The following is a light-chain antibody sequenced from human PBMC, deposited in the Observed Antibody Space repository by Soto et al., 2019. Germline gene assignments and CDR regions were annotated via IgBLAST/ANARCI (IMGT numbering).Light chain of an antibody. CDR3: CSYAGSSTFYV. Sequence: QSVLTQPASVSGSPGQSITISCTGTSSDVGSYNLVSWYQQHPGKAPKLMIYEGSKRPSGVSNRFSGSKSGNTASLTIFGLQAEDEADYYCCSYAGSSTFYVFGTGTKVA. CDR1: SSDVGSYNL. J-gene: IGLJ1*01. V-gene: IGLV2-23*01. CDR2: EGS.